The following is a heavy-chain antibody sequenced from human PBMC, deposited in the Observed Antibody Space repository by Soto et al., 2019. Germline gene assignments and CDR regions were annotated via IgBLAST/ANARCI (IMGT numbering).Heavy chain of an antibody. Sequence: GGSLRLSCAASGFTFSSYVMHWVGQAPGKGLEWVAVIWYDGSNKYYADSVKGRFTISRDNSKNTLYLQMDSLRAEDTAVYYCASSREVGYYYYYGMDVWGQGTTVTVSS. V-gene: IGHV3-33*01. D-gene: IGHD1-26*01. J-gene: IGHJ6*02. CDR1: GFTFSSYV. CDR2: IWYDGSNK. CDR3: ASSREVGYYYYYGMDV.